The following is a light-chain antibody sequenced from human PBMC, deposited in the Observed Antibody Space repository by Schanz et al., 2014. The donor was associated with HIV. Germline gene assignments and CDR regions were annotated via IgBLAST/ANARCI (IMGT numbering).Light chain of an antibody. CDR1: QSVKSNF. CDR2: GAS. CDR3: QQYYSPPFS. J-gene: IGKJ3*01. Sequence: EIVLTQSPGTLSLSPGERGTLSCRASQSVKSNFIGWYQQKPGQAPRLLIFGASNRATGIPDRFSGGESGTDFTLTISSLQAEDVAVYSCQQYYSPPFSFGPGTKVDIK. V-gene: IGKV3-20*01.